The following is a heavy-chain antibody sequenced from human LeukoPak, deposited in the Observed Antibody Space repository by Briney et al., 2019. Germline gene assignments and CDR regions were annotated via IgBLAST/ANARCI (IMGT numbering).Heavy chain of an antibody. CDR2: IYTSGST. J-gene: IGHJ6*03. V-gene: IGHV4-61*02. CDR1: GGSISSGSYY. D-gene: IGHD2-2*01. Sequence: PSETLSLTCTVSGGSISSGSYYWSWIRQPAGKGLEWIGRIYTSGSTNHNPSLKSQVTMSVDTSKNQFSLKLSSVTAADTAVYYCARDQVCSSTSCPLYYYYYYMDVWGKGTTVTVSS. CDR3: ARDQVCSSTSCPLYYYYYYMDV.